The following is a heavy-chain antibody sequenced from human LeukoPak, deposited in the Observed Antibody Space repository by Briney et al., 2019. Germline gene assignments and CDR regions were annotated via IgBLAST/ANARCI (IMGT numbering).Heavy chain of an antibody. D-gene: IGHD2-8*02. CDR1: GFTFSSYA. Sequence: GGSLRLSCAASGFTFSSYAMHWVRQAPGKGLEWVAFIRYDGTNKYFADSVKGRFTISRDNSKNTLYLQMNSLRAEDTAVYYCAKDLMVYADFYFDYWGQGTLVTVSS. CDR2: IRYDGTNK. CDR3: AKDLMVYADFYFDY. V-gene: IGHV3-30*02. J-gene: IGHJ4*02.